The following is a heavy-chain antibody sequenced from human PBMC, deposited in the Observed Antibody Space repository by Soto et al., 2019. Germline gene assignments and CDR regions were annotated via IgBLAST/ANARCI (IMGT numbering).Heavy chain of an antibody. J-gene: IGHJ5*02. V-gene: IGHV3-23*01. CDR1: GFTFSSYA. CDR2: ISGSGGST. D-gene: IGHD2-2*01. CDR3: AKDQDIVVVPNWFDP. Sequence: QLGGSLRLSCAASGFTFSSYAMSWVRQAPGKGLEWVSAISGSGGSTYYADSVKGRFTISRDNSKNTLYLQMNSLRAEDTAVYYCAKDQDIVVVPNWFDPWGQGTLVTVSA.